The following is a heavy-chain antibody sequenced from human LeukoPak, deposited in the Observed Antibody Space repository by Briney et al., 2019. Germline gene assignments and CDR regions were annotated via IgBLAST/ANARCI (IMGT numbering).Heavy chain of an antibody. V-gene: IGHV1-46*01. CDR1: GYTFTSYY. CDR3: ARDLGYCSGGSCVNAFDI. J-gene: IGHJ3*02. Sequence: ASVKVSCKASGYTFTSYYMHWVRQAPGQGLEWMGIINPSGGSTSYAQKFQGRVTMTRDTSTSTVYMELSSLRSEDTAVCYCARDLGYCSGGSCVNAFDIWGQGTMVTVSS. CDR2: INPSGGST. D-gene: IGHD2-15*01.